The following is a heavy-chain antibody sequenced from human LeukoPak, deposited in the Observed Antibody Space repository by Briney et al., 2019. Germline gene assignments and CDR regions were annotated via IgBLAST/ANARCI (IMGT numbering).Heavy chain of an antibody. Sequence: GGSPRLSCADSGFTFRKYWMSWVRQAPGKGREGVADIHQDGSEKYSVDSVKGRFTISRDNAKNSLYLQMNSLRAEDTAVYYCARYLRRDMREAFDFWGQGTMVTVSS. J-gene: IGHJ3*01. D-gene: IGHD5/OR15-5a*01. CDR1: GFTFRKYW. CDR3: ARYLRRDMREAFDF. V-gene: IGHV3-7*02. CDR2: IHQDGSEK.